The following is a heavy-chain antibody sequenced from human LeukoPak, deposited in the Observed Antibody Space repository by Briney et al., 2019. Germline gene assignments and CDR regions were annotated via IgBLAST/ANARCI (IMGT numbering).Heavy chain of an antibody. J-gene: IGHJ4*02. CDR2: FDPEDGET. CDR1: GYTLTELS. Sequence: ASVKDSCKVSGYTLTELSMHWVRQAPGKGLEWMGGFDPEDGETIYAQKFQGRVTMTEDTSTDTAYMELSSLRSEDTAVYYCATDPPGTAQFDYWGQGTLVTVSS. CDR3: ATDPPGTAQFDY. D-gene: IGHD6-25*01. V-gene: IGHV1-24*01.